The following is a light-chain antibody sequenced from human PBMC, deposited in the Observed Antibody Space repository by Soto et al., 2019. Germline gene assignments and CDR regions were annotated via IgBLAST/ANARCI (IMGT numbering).Light chain of an antibody. CDR1: HSDIGSYDL. V-gene: IGLV2-23*01. CDR3: WSYSGGNTLM. CDR2: ENT. J-gene: IGLJ3*02. Sequence: QSALTQPASVSGSPGQSITISCMGTHSDIGSYDLVSWYQQFPGKAPKLIIYENTRRPSGVSDRFSGSKSGNTASLTISGAQPEDESDYYCWSYSGGNTLMFGVGTKLTVL.